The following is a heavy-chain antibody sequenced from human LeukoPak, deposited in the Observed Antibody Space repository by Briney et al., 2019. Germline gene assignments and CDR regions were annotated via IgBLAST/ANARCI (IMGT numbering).Heavy chain of an antibody. CDR2: ISYDGSNK. J-gene: IGHJ4*02. CDR3: AKDRWRAVAGYFDY. Sequence: PGGSLRLSCAASGFTFSSYGMHWVRQAPGKGLEWVAVISYDGSNKYYADSVKGRFTISRDNSKNTLYLQMNSLRADDTAVYYCAKDRWRAVAGYFDYWGQGTLVTVSS. D-gene: IGHD6-19*01. CDR1: GFTFSSYG. V-gene: IGHV3-30*18.